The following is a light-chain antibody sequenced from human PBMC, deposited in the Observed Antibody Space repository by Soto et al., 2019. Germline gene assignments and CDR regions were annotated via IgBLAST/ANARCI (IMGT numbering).Light chain of an antibody. Sequence: QSVLTQPPSASGSPGQSVTIPCTGTTSDVGNYIYVSWYQQHPGKAPKLMIYEVSKRPSGVPDRFSGSKSGNTASLTVSGLQAEDEADYYCSSYAGSNNYVFGTGTKLTVL. CDR1: TSDVGNYIY. J-gene: IGLJ1*01. CDR3: SSYAGSNNYV. V-gene: IGLV2-8*01. CDR2: EVS.